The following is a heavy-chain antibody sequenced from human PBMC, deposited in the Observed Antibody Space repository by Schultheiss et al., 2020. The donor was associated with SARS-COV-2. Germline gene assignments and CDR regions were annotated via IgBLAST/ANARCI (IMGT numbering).Heavy chain of an antibody. CDR2: IYYSGST. Sequence: SQTLSLTCTVSGGSISSYYWSWIRQPPGKGLEWIGYIYYSGSTNYNPSLKSRVTISVDTSKNQFSLKLSSVTAADTAVYYCASSVVTAIEFDYWGQGILVTVSS. J-gene: IGHJ4*02. D-gene: IGHD2-21*02. V-gene: IGHV4-59*01. CDR1: GGSISSYY. CDR3: ASSVVTAIEFDY.